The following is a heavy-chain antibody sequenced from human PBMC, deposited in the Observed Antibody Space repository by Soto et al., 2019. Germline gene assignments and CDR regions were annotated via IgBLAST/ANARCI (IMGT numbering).Heavy chain of an antibody. CDR1: GFTFSNYW. CDR2: IKQDGSER. J-gene: IGHJ4*02. D-gene: IGHD3-10*01. Sequence: EVQLVESGGGLVQPGGSLRLSCAASGFTFSNYWMSWVRQAPGKGLEWVANIKQDGSERFYVDSVKGRFTISRDNAKNSLYLQMNSLRAEDTAVYYCARDETYYYGSGPVGGPGTLVTVSS. CDR3: ARDETYYYGSGPV. V-gene: IGHV3-7*01.